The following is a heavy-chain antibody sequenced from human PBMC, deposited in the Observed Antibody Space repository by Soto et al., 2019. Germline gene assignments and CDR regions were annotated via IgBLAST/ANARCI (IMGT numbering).Heavy chain of an antibody. V-gene: IGHV4-59*01. CDR3: ARSADYYGSGKRDDAFDI. CDR2: IYYSGST. CDR1: GCSISSYY. Sequence: PSETLSLTCTVSGCSISSYYWSWIRQPPGKGLEWIGYIYYSGSTNYNPSLKSRVTISVDTSKNQFSLKLSSVTAADTAVYYCARSADYYGSGKRDDAFDIWGQGTMVTVSS. J-gene: IGHJ3*02. D-gene: IGHD3-10*01.